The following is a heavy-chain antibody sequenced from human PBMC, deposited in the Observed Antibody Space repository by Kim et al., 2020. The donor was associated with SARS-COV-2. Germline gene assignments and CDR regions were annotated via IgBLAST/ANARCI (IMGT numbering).Heavy chain of an antibody. Sequence: GGSLRLSCAASGFTFSNAWMSWVRQAPGKGLEWVGRIKSKTDGGTTDYAAPVKGRFTISRDDSKNTLYLQMNSLKTEDTAVYYCTTYSYYYGSGSYFYWGQGTLVTVSS. V-gene: IGHV3-15*01. CDR3: TTYSYYYGSGSYFY. CDR1: GFTFSNAW. J-gene: IGHJ4*02. CDR2: IKSKTDGGTT. D-gene: IGHD3-10*01.